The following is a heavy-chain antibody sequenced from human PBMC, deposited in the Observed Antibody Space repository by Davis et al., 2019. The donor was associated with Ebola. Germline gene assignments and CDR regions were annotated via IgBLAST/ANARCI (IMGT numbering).Heavy chain of an antibody. Sequence: SETLSLTCTVSGGSVSSGSYYWSWIRQPPGKGLEWIGYIYYSGSTNYNPSLKSRVTISVDTSKNQFSLKLSSVTAADTAVYHCARARRYYDSSGYYSWWGQGTLVTVSS. D-gene: IGHD3-22*01. CDR1: GGSVSSGSYY. J-gene: IGHJ4*02. V-gene: IGHV4-61*01. CDR2: IYYSGST. CDR3: ARARRYYDSSGYYSW.